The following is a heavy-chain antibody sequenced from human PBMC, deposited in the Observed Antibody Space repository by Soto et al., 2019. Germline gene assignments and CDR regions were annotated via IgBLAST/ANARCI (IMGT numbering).Heavy chain of an antibody. Sequence: EVQLVESGGGLVQPGGSLRLSCAASGFTFSSYSMNWVRQAPGKGLEWVSYISSSSSTMYYADSVKGRFTISRDNAKNSLYLQMKSLRDEDTAVSYCARDPYSSSWFNSDYWGQGTLVTVSS. CDR3: ARDPYSSSWFNSDY. CDR1: GFTFSSYS. CDR2: ISSSSSTM. J-gene: IGHJ4*02. V-gene: IGHV3-48*02. D-gene: IGHD6-13*01.